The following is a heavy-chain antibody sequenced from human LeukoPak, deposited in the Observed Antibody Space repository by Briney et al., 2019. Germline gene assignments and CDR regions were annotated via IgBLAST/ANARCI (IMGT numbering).Heavy chain of an antibody. J-gene: IGHJ3*02. D-gene: IGHD3-16*01. Sequence: GGSLRLSCAASGFTFSNYAMSWVRQSPGKGLEWVSGISGRGSSTYYADSVKGRFTISRDNSKNTLYLQMNSLRAEDTAVYYCVTPLRGSAFDIWGQGTMVTVSS. CDR1: GFTFSNYA. CDR2: ISGRGSST. CDR3: VTPLRGSAFDI. V-gene: IGHV3-23*01.